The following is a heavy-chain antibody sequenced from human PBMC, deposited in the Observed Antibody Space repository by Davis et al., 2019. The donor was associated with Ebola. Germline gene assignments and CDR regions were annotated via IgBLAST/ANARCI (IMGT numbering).Heavy chain of an antibody. J-gene: IGHJ6*02. CDR1: GYTFTSYG. D-gene: IGHD2-8*01. CDR2: ISAYNGNT. Sequence: ASVKVSCKASGYTFTSYGISWVRQAPGQGLEWMGWISAYNGNTNYAQKLQGRVTMTEDTSTDTAYMELSSLRSEDTAVYYCATGSYCTNGVCYSRGGMDVWGQGTTVTVSS. CDR3: ATGSYCTNGVCYSRGGMDV. V-gene: IGHV1-18*01.